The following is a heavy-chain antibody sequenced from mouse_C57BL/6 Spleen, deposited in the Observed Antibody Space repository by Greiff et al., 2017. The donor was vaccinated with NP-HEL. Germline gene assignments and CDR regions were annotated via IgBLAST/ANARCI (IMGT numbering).Heavy chain of an antibody. Sequence: QVQLQQPGAELVMPGASVKLSCKASGYTFTSYWMHRVKQRPGPGLEWIGEIDPSESYTNYNQKCKGKFTLTVDKSSSTAYMQLSSLTSEDSAVYYCARSTTVVARYFDVWGTGTTVTVSA. CDR3: ARSTTVVARYFDV. D-gene: IGHD1-1*01. CDR1: GYTFTSYW. V-gene: IGHV1-69*01. J-gene: IGHJ1*03. CDR2: IDPSESYT.